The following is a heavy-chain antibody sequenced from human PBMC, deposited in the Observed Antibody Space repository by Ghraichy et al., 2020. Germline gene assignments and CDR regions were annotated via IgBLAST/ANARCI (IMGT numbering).Heavy chain of an antibody. Sequence: LSLTCAASGFTFSGSAMHWVRQASGKGLEWVGRIRSKANSYATAYAASVKGRFTISRDDSKNTAYLQMNSLKTEDTAVYYCTRLAVVKGSDYWGQGTLVTVSS. J-gene: IGHJ4*02. CDR3: TRLAVVKGSDY. CDR2: IRSKANSYAT. D-gene: IGHD4-23*01. V-gene: IGHV3-73*01. CDR1: GFTFSGSA.